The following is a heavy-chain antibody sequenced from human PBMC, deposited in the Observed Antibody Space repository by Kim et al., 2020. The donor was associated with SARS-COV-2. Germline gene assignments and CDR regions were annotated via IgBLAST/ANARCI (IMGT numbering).Heavy chain of an antibody. CDR2: IYYSGST. D-gene: IGHD2-2*01. J-gene: IGHJ4*01. Sequence: SETLSLTCTVSGGSISSYYWSWIRQPPGKGLEWIGYIYYSGSTNYNPSLKSRVTISVDTSKNQFSLKLSSVTAADTAVYYCAREYRVHLRTGSNFYYWG. V-gene: IGHV4-59*01. CDR1: GGSISSYY. CDR3: AREYRVHLRTGSNFYY.